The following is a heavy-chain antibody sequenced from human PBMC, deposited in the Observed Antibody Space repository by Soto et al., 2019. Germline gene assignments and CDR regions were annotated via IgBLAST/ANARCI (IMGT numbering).Heavy chain of an antibody. CDR3: ARGSKLVID. CDR2: IYYSGST. Sequence: QVQLQESGPGLVKPSETLSLTCTVSGGSVSSGSYYWSWIRQPPGKGLEWIGYIYYSGSTNYHPSLKSRVTISVDTSKNQFSLKLSSVTAADTAVYYCARGSKLVIDWGQGTLVTVSS. CDR1: GGSVSSGSYY. D-gene: IGHD2-21*01. J-gene: IGHJ4*02. V-gene: IGHV4-61*01.